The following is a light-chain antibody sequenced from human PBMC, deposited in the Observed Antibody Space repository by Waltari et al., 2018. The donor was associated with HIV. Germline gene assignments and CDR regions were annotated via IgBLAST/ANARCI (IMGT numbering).Light chain of an antibody. J-gene: IGLJ2*01. CDR1: SSDVWSYNL. Sequence: QSALTQPASVSGSFGQSITISCTGTSSDVWSYNLVSWYQHHPGKAPKLIIYEVSKRPSGVSKRFSGSKSGNTASLTVSGLQAEDEADYYCCSYAGNSIPFGGGTKLTVL. V-gene: IGLV2-23*02. CDR3: CSYAGNSIP. CDR2: EVS.